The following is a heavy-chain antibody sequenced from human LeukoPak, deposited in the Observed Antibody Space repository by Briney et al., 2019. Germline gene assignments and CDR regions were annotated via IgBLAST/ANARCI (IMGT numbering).Heavy chain of an antibody. CDR2: IHSGGST. Sequence: GGSLRLSCAASGFTVSSDYMSWVRQAPGKGLEWVSVIHSGGSTYYADSVKGRFTISRDNSKNKLYLQMNSLRAEDTAVYYCARDLDYYDSSGYYTVWGQGTMLTVSS. D-gene: IGHD3-22*01. J-gene: IGHJ3*01. CDR1: GFTVSSDY. V-gene: IGHV3-53*01. CDR3: ARDLDYYDSSGYYTV.